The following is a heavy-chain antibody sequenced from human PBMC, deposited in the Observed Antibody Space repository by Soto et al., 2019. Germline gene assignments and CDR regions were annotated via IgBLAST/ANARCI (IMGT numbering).Heavy chain of an antibody. D-gene: IGHD6-6*01. CDR2: ISSSSSYI. J-gene: IGHJ5*02. Sequence: GGSLRLSCAASGFTFSSYSMNWVRQAPGKGLEWVSSISSSSSYIYYADSVKGRFTISRDNAKNSLYLQMNSLRAEDTAVYYCARDFLMAAPRRTRFDHWGQGTLVTVSS. V-gene: IGHV3-21*01. CDR3: ARDFLMAAPRRTRFDH. CDR1: GFTFSSYS.